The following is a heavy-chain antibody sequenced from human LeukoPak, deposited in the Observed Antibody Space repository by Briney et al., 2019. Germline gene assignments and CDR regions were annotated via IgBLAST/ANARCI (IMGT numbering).Heavy chain of an antibody. V-gene: IGHV3-48*03. J-gene: IGHJ6*03. CDR1: GFTFSSYE. Sequence: GGSLRLSCAASGFTFSSYEMNWVRQAPGKGLEWVSYISSSGRTIYYADSVKGRFTISRDNAKNSLYLQMNSLRAEDTALYHCARGRPFYYYYMDVWGKGTTVTISS. CDR2: ISSSGRTI. D-gene: IGHD3-3*02. CDR3: ARGRPFYYYYMDV.